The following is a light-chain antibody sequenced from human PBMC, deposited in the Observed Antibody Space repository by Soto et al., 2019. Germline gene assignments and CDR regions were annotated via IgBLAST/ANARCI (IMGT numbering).Light chain of an antibody. V-gene: IGKV1-39*01. J-gene: IGKJ1*01. CDR2: AAS. CDR1: QSISSY. CDR3: QQSSSAPRT. Sequence: DIQMTQSPPSLSASVGDRVTITCRASQSISSYLNWYQQKPGKAPKLLIYAASSLQSGVPSRFSGSGHGTDFTLTISSLQAEDVDTYYCQQSSSAPRTFGQGTRVEIK.